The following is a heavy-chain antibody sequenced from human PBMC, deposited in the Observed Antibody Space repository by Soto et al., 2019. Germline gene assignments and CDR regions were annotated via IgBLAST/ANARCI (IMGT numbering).Heavy chain of an antibody. Sequence: PSETLSLTCTVSGGSISSYYWSWIRQPPGKGLEWIGYIYYSGSTNYNPSLKSRVTISVDTSKNQFSLKLSSVTAADTAVYYCARQGDIVATAAFDYWGQGTLVTVSS. CDR2: IYYSGST. CDR1: GGSISSYY. D-gene: IGHD5-12*01. CDR3: ARQGDIVATAAFDY. J-gene: IGHJ4*02. V-gene: IGHV4-59*08.